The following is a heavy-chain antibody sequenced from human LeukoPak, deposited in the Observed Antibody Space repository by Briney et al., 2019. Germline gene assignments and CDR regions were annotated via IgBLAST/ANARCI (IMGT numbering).Heavy chain of an antibody. D-gene: IGHD2-2*01. CDR3: ARDGRIRGYCSSSCHSVDAFDI. J-gene: IGHJ3*02. CDR2: IYHSGST. V-gene: IGHV4-4*02. Sequence: PSGTLSLTCAVSGGSISSSNWWNWVRQPPGKGLEWIGSIYHSGSTYYNPSLKSRVTISVDTSKNQFSLKLSSVTAADTAVYYCARDGRIRGYCSSSCHSVDAFDIWGQGTMVTVSS. CDR1: GGSISSSNW.